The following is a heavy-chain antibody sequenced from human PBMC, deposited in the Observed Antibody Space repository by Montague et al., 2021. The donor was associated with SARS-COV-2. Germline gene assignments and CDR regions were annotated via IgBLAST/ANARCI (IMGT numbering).Heavy chain of an antibody. D-gene: IGHD3-10*01. V-gene: IGHV4-39*01. CDR3: ASMVRAQVYYFDY. J-gene: IGHJ4*02. Sequence: SETLSLTCTVSGGSISSSSYYWGWIRQPRGKGLEWIGSIFYSGXTXYXXXXKSRVTISVDTSKNQFSLKLSSVTAADTAVYYCASMVRAQVYYFDYWGQGTLVTVSS. CDR2: IFYSGXT. CDR1: GGSISSSSYY.